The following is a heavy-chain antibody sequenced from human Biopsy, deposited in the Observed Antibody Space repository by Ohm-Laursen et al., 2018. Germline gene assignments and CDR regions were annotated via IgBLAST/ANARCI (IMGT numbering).Heavy chain of an antibody. CDR3: ARMDCSGGSCHYYSYGMDV. CDR1: GVSMTAYY. D-gene: IGHD2-15*01. V-gene: IGHV4-4*09. Sequence: SGTLSLTCTVSGVSMTAYYWSWIRQPPGKGLECIGNIHHSGSTNYNPSLKSRLTISVDTSKNQFSLKLSSVTAADTAVYYCARMDCSGGSCHYYSYGMDVWGQGTTVTVSS. CDR2: IHHSGST. J-gene: IGHJ6*02.